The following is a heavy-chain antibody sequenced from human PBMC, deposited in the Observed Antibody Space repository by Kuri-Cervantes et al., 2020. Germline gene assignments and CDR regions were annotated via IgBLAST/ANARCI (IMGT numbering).Heavy chain of an antibody. J-gene: IGHJ4*02. D-gene: IGHD5-24*01. V-gene: IGHV3-30*18. CDR2: ISYDGSNK. CDR1: GFTFSSYG. CDR3: AKDFRGDAYKPSFLN. Sequence: GESLKISCAASGFTFSSYGMHWVRQAPGKGLEWVAVISYDGSNKYYADSVKGRFTISSDNSRNTLFLQMSSLRAEDTALYCCAKDFRGDAYKPSFLNWGQGTLVTVSS.